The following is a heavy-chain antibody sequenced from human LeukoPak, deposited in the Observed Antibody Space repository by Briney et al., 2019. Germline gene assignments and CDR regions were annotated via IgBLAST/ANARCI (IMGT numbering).Heavy chain of an antibody. Sequence: SQTLSLTCTVSGGSISSGDYYWTWIRQPPGKGLEWVGYFYYSGRTHYNPSLKSRVSISVDTAKNQFSLNLSSVTAADTAVYYCARDQNKYDSSGYYYYQYGMDVWGQGTTVTVSS. CDR1: GGSISSGDYY. D-gene: IGHD3-22*01. V-gene: IGHV4-30-4*01. CDR2: FYYSGRT. CDR3: ARDQNKYDSSGYYYYQYGMDV. J-gene: IGHJ6*02.